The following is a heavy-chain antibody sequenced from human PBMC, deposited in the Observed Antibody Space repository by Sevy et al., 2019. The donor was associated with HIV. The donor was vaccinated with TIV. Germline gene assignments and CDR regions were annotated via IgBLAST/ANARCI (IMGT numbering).Heavy chain of an antibody. CDR3: AGDSVTVTTVIPYYYYKDV. CDR1: GYTFTSYG. D-gene: IGHD1-7*01. J-gene: IGHJ6*03. V-gene: IGHV1-18*01. Sequence: ASVNVSCKASGYTFTSYGISWVRQAPGQGLEWMGWISAYNGKTNYAQNLQGRVTMTTHTSTSTAYMELRSLRSDDTAVYYSAGDSVTVTTVIPYYYYKDVWGKGTTVTVSS. CDR2: ISAYNGKT.